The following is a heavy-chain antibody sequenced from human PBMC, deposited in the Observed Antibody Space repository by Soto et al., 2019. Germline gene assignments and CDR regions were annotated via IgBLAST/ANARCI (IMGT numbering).Heavy chain of an antibody. J-gene: IGHJ4*02. Sequence: SEPLSLTCTVSGGSISSGGYYWSRNRQHPGKGLEWIGYIYYSGSTYYNPSLKSRVTISVDTSKNQFSLKLSSVTAADTAVYYCARRDSSWKYDYWGQGTLVTVSS. CDR3: ARRDSSWKYDY. CDR1: GGSISSGGYY. D-gene: IGHD6-13*01. CDR2: IYYSGST. V-gene: IGHV4-31*03.